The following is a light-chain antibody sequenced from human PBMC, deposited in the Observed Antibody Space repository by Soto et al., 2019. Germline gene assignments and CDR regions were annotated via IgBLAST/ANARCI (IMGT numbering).Light chain of an antibody. CDR2: AAS. CDR3: QQSYSTET. V-gene: IGKV1-39*01. J-gene: IGKJ1*01. Sequence: DLQMTRSPSSLSASVGDRVTITCRASQSISSYLHWYQQKPGKAPKLLIYAASSLQSGVPSRFSGSGSGTDFTLTNSSLQPEDFATYYCQQSYSTETFGQGTKVEI. CDR1: QSISSY.